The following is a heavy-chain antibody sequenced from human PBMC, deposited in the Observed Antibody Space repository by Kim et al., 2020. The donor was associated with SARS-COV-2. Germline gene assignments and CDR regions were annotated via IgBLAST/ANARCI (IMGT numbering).Heavy chain of an antibody. D-gene: IGHD3-3*01. J-gene: IGHJ2*01. CDR1: GGSISSYY. CDR2: IYYSGST. CDR3: ARDHREWLQYTANWYFDL. Sequence: SETLSLTCTVSGGSISSYYWSWIRQPPGKGLEWIGYIYYSGSTNYNPSLKSRVTISVDTSKNQFSLKLSSVTAADTAAYYCARDHREWLQYTANWYFDLWGRGTLGTVSS. V-gene: IGHV4-59*01.